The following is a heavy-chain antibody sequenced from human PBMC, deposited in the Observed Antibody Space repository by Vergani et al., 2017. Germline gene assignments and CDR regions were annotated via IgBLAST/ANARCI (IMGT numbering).Heavy chain of an antibody. CDR1: GYSIGSGFY. CDR3: ARSQGDEWYFDL. CDR2: IHYRGKT. Sequence: QVRLEESGPGLVKPSETLSLTCPVSGYSIGSGFYWAWIRQSPREGLQWLTSIHYRGKTYHNPSLKSRVSVSLDTYKNRFSLHLTSVTATDTAVYYCARSQGDEWYFDLWGPGSLVTVSS. D-gene: IGHD2-21*02. J-gene: IGHJ2*01. V-gene: IGHV4-38-2*01.